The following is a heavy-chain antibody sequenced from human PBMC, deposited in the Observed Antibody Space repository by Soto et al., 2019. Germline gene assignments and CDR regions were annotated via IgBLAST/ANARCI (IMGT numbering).Heavy chain of an antibody. J-gene: IGHJ6*02. D-gene: IGHD2-8*01. Sequence: GASVKVSCKASGYTFTSYGISWVRQAPGQGLEWMGWISAYNGNTNYAQKLQGRVTMTTDTSTSTAYMELRSLRSDDTAVYYCARDAEAAIMLYSGYYYYGMDVWGQGTTVTVYS. CDR2: ISAYNGNT. CDR3: ARDAEAAIMLYSGYYYYGMDV. V-gene: IGHV1-18*01. CDR1: GYTFTSYG.